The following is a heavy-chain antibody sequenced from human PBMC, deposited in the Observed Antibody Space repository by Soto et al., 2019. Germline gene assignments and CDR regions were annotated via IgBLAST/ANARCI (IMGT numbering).Heavy chain of an antibody. CDR1: GGSISSGGYY. CDR2: IYYSGST. J-gene: IGHJ4*02. V-gene: IGHV4-31*03. CDR3: ARSPNYDILNPFDY. Sequence: TSETLSLTCTVSGGSISSGGYYWSWIRQHPGKGLEWIGYIYYSGSTYYNPSLKSRVTISVDTSKNQFSLKLSSVTAADTAVYYCARSPNYDILNPFDYWGQGTLVTAPQ. D-gene: IGHD3-9*01.